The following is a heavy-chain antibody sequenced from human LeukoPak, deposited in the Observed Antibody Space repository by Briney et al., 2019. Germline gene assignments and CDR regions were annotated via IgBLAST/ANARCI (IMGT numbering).Heavy chain of an antibody. J-gene: IGHJ5*02. V-gene: IGHV3-21*01. CDR1: GFTFSSYS. D-gene: IGHD3-22*01. CDR3: GCTYYDSSGYYYPVDP. CDR2: ISSSSYI. Sequence: GGSLRLSCAASGFTFSSYSMNWVRQAPGKGLEWVSSISSSSYIYYADSVKGRFTISRDNAENSLYLQMNSLRAEDTAVYYCGCTYYDSSGYYYPVDPWGQGTLVTVSS.